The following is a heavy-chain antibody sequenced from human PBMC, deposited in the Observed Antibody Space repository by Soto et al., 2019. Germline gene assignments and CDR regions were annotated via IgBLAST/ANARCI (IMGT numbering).Heavy chain of an antibody. CDR3: ARESDSSGKGMDV. Sequence: SETLSLTCAVYGGSFSGYYWSWIRQPPGKGLEWIGEINHSGSTNYNPSLKSRVTISVDTSKNQFSLKLSSVTAADTAVYYCARESDSSGKGMDVWGQGTTVTVSS. J-gene: IGHJ6*02. D-gene: IGHD3-22*01. V-gene: IGHV4-34*01. CDR2: INHSGST. CDR1: GGSFSGYY.